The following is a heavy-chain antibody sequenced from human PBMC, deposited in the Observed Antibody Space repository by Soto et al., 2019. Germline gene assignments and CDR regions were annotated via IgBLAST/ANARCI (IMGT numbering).Heavy chain of an antibody. CDR1: GYTFTSYG. J-gene: IGHJ5*02. CDR2: ISAYNGNT. V-gene: IGHV1-18*01. Sequence: ASVKVSCKASGYTFTSYGISWVRQAPGQGLEWMGWISAYNGNTNYAQKLQGRVTMTTDTSTSTAYMELRSLRSDDTAVYYCARIRYILCFSGPDNPKGPFDPWGQGSLVTVSS. D-gene: IGHD2-21*01. CDR3: ARIRYILCFSGPDNPKGPFDP.